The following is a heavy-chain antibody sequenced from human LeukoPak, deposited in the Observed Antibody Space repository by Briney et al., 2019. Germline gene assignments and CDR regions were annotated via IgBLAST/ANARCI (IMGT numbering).Heavy chain of an antibody. CDR3: ARVLAIYGSGSSFAFDI. J-gene: IGHJ3*02. D-gene: IGHD3-10*01. Sequence: ASVKVSCKASGYTFTSYYMHLVRQAPGQGLEWMGIINPSGGSTSYAQKFQGRVTMTRDTSTSTVYMELSSLRSEDTAVYYCARVLAIYGSGSSFAFDIWGQGTMVTVSS. V-gene: IGHV1-46*01. CDR2: INPSGGST. CDR1: GYTFTSYY.